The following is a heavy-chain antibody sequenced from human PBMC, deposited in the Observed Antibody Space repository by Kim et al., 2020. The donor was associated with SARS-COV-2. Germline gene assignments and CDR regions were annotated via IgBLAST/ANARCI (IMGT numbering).Heavy chain of an antibody. Sequence: GGSLRLSCAASGFTFSNAWMSWVRQAPGKGLEWVGRIKSKTDGGTTDYAAPVKGRFTISRDDSKNTLYLQMNSLKTEDTAVYYCTTDIITEVWSGYYRLGMDVWGQGTTVTVSS. CDR1: GFTFSNAW. CDR3: TTDIITEVWSGYYRLGMDV. J-gene: IGHJ6*02. V-gene: IGHV3-15*01. D-gene: IGHD3-3*01. CDR2: IKSKTDGGTT.